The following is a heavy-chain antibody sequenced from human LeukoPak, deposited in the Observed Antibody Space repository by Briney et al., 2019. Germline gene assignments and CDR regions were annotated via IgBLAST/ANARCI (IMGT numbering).Heavy chain of an antibody. V-gene: IGHV1-3*01. D-gene: IGHD2-2*01. Sequence: ASVKVSCKASGYTFTSYAMHWVRQAPGQRLEWMGWINPDNGYTKYSQKFQGRVTITRDTSASTVYMDLKSLRFEDTAVYYCARESYCSTPSCSHDYWGQGTLVTVSS. J-gene: IGHJ4*02. CDR3: ARESYCSTPSCSHDY. CDR2: INPDNGYT. CDR1: GYTFTSYA.